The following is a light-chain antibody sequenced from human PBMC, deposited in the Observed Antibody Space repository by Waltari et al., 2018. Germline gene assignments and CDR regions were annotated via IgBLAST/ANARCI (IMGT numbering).Light chain of an antibody. CDR1: ASDIGSHV. Sequence: QSAPTQPPSVSQPPGQRVTISCSGGASDIGSHVVHWYRQVPGAAPELIIFDNDQRPSVAPDRISASKSGTSASLAISDLRSEDAGDYFCLVWKHIPNGPVFGGGTKLTVL. CDR3: LVWKHIPNGPV. V-gene: IGLV1-47*02. CDR2: DND. J-gene: IGLJ3*02.